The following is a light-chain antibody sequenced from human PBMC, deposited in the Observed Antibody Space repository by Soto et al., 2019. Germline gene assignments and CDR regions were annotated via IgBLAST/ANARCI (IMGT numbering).Light chain of an antibody. CDR1: QTVSITY. V-gene: IGKV3D-20*02. CDR3: QQHAHWPLT. J-gene: IGKJ4*01. CDR2: EAS. Sequence: VLTQSPGTLSLYPGESATLSCRASQTVSITYLTWYQQKPGQAPRLLIYEASTRATGSPARFSGSGSGTDFTLTISSLEPEDFAVYYCQQHAHWPLTFGGGTKVHIK.